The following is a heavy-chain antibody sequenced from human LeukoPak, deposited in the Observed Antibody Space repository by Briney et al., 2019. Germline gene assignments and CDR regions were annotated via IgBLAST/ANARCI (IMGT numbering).Heavy chain of an antibody. V-gene: IGHV4-34*01. Sequence: SETLSLTCAVYGGSFSGYYWSWIRQPPGKGLEWIGEINHSGSTNYNPSLKSRVTISVDTSKNQFSLKLSSVTAADTAVYYCATGCPSYYYDSSGYEFDPWGQGTLVTVSS. CDR1: GGSFSGYY. CDR2: INHSGST. CDR3: ATGCPSYYYDSSGYEFDP. J-gene: IGHJ5*02. D-gene: IGHD3-22*01.